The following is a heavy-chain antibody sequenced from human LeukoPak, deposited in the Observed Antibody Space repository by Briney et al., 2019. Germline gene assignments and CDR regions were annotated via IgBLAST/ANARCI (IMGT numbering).Heavy chain of an antibody. D-gene: IGHD6-6*01. CDR2: ISGSGGST. Sequence: GSLRLSCAASGFTFSSYAMTWVRQAPGKGLEWVSGISGSGGSTYYAAAVKGRFTISRDNSKNTLYLQMNSLRAEDTAVYYCAKDPSGSSSSWEDWFDPWGQGTLVTVSS. CDR3: AKDPSGSSSSWEDWFDP. V-gene: IGHV3-23*01. CDR1: GFTFSSYA. J-gene: IGHJ5*02.